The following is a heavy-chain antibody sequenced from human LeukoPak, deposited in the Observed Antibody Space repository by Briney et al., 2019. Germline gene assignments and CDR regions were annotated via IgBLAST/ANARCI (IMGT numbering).Heavy chain of an antibody. J-gene: IGHJ6*02. CDR1: GYTFTGYD. CDR2: INPNSGGT. CDR3: ARDAYRSSSLLDMDV. Sequence: ASVKVSCKASGYTFTGYDMHWVRQAPGQRLEWMGWINPNSGGTHYAQKFQGRVTITRDTSISTGYMELSRLRSDDTAVYYCARDAYRSSSLLDMDVWGQGTTVTVSS. D-gene: IGHD6-6*01. V-gene: IGHV1-2*02.